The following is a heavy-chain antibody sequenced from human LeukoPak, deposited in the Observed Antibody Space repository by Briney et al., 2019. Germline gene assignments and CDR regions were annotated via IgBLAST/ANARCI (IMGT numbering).Heavy chain of an antibody. J-gene: IGHJ6*03. CDR1: GYTFTGYY. Sequence: ASVKVSCKAFGYTFTGYYMHWVRQAPGQGLEWMGWINPNSGGTNYAQKFQGRVTMTRDTSISTAYMELSRLRSDDTAVYYCARSNYASLGTANYYYYYMDVWGKGTTVTVSS. CDR2: INPNSGGT. CDR3: ARSNYASLGTANYYYYYMDV. D-gene: IGHD4-11*01. V-gene: IGHV1-2*02.